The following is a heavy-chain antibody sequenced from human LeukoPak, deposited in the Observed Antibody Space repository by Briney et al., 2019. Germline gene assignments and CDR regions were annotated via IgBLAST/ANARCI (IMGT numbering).Heavy chain of an antibody. D-gene: IGHD1-26*01. J-gene: IGHJ6*02. Sequence: ASVKVSCKASGYTFTSYGISWVRQAPGQGLEWMGIINPSGGSTSYAQKFQGRVTMTRDTSTSTVYMELSSLRSEDTAVYYCARTPSSRYSGSYGLGYYYYYGMDVWGQGTTVTVSS. V-gene: IGHV1-46*01. CDR1: GYTFTSYG. CDR2: INPSGGST. CDR3: ARTPSSRYSGSYGLGYYYYYGMDV.